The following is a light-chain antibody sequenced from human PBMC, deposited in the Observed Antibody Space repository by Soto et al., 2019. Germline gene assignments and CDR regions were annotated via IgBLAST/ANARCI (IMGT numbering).Light chain of an antibody. CDR3: QHYGSSLIT. CDR1: QSVSSN. J-gene: IGKJ5*01. Sequence: EIVLTQSPGTLSLSPGERATLSCRASQSVSSNLAWYQQQPGQAPRLLIYGASTRATGIPDRFSGSGSGTDFTLTISRLEPEDFAVYFCQHYGSSLITFGQGTRLEIK. V-gene: IGKV3-20*01. CDR2: GAS.